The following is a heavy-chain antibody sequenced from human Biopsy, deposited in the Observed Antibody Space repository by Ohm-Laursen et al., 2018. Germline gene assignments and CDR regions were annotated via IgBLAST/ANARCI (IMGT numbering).Heavy chain of an antibody. CDR3: ARGYPRRVSIFEASIYWFDT. CDR2: MIPSSGKT. J-gene: IGHJ5*02. V-gene: IGHV1-8*01. CDR1: GYSFITYD. D-gene: IGHD6-6*01. Sequence: GASVKVSCKVSGYSFITYDVNWVRQARGQGLEWMGWMIPSSGKTGYAQRFQGRVTLTMNTSISTAYMELSGLRSEDTAVYFCARGYPRRVSIFEASIYWFDTWGQGTLVTVSS.